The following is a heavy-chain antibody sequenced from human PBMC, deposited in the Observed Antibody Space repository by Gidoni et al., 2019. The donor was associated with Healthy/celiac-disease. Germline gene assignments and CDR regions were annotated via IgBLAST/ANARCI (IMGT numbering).Heavy chain of an antibody. D-gene: IGHD4-17*01. CDR1: GYTFTSYD. CDR3: ARGDYGDPQGRAFDI. CDR2: INPSGGSP. V-gene: IGHV1-46*01. J-gene: IGHJ3*02. Sequence: QVQLVQSGAEVKKPGDSVQGSCKASGYTFTSYDMHWVRQAPGQGLEWMGRINPSGGSPSYAQKFQGRVTMTRDTSTSTVYMELSSLRSEDTAVYYCARGDYGDPQGRAFDIWGQGTMVTVSS.